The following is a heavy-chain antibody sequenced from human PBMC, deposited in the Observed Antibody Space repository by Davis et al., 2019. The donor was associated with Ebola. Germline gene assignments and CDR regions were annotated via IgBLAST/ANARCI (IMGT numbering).Heavy chain of an antibody. CDR3: ARSNYDFWSGYYSTFNWFDP. D-gene: IGHD3-3*01. CDR2: IKQDGSEK. CDR1: GFTFSSYW. Sequence: GESLKISCAASGFTFSSYWMSWVRQAPGKGLEWVANIKQDGSEKYYVDSVKGRFTISRDNAKNSLYLQMNSLRAEDTAVYYCARSNYDFWSGYYSTFNWFDPWGQGTLVTVSS. J-gene: IGHJ5*02. V-gene: IGHV3-7*01.